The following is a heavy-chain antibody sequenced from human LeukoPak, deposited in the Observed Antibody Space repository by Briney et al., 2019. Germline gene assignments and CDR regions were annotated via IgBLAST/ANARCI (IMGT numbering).Heavy chain of an antibody. CDR2: THFGGTT. Sequence: SETLSLTCTVSDGPITGYYWGSIPQPPGKGVDWVGHTHFGGTTNYTPSLKSRVTISIDTSKNQFSLKLTSVTAAAPAVYYCARGYSTSWTYYYDFWGQGALVTVSS. J-gene: IGHJ4*02. CDR1: DGPITGYY. D-gene: IGHD6-13*01. CDR3: ARGYSTSWTYYYDF. V-gene: IGHV4-59*01.